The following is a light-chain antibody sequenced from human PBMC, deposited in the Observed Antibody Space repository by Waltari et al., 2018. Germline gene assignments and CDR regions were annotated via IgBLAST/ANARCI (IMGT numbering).Light chain of an antibody. J-gene: IGLJ3*02. CDR1: GSDY. V-gene: IGLV2-11*01. Sequence: QSALTQPHSVSGSAGQSVTISCTGTGSDYVSWYQQLPGKAPKLLIYDISKRPSGVPDRFSGSKSGTSASLTVSGLQAEDEADYYCCSFEDTWVFGGGTKVTVL. CDR3: CSFEDTWV. CDR2: DIS.